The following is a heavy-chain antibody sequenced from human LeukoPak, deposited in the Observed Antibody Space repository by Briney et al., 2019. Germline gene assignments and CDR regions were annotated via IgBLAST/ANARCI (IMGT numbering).Heavy chain of an antibody. CDR3: ARSRPTYYYDSSGTNFDY. V-gene: IGHV4-59*08. CDR1: GGSISSYY. CDR2: IYYSGST. J-gene: IGHJ4*02. D-gene: IGHD3-22*01. Sequence: KPSETPSLTRTGSGGSISSYYWSWIRQPPREGLGWIGDIYYSGSTNYNPSLKSRVTISVDTSKNQFSLKLSSVTAADTAVYYCARSRPTYYYDSSGTNFDYWGQGTLVTVSS.